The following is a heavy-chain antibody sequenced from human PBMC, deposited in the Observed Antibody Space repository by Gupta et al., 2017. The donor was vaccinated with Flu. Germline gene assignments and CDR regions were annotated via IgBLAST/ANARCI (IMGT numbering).Heavy chain of an antibody. CDR2: IKSKSGGETT. J-gene: IGHJ5*02. V-gene: IGHV3-15*05. CDR3: SWVVPAATFGR. CDR1: GFNFTAAW. D-gene: IGHD2-2*01. Sequence: EVQLVESGGGLVKPGGSLRLSCAASGFNFTAAWMIRVRQAPGKGLEWVGFIKSKSGGETTDFAAPVKGRFSISRDDSNRKVYLQMNSLETEDTAVYFCSWVVPAATFGRWGQGTLVTVSS.